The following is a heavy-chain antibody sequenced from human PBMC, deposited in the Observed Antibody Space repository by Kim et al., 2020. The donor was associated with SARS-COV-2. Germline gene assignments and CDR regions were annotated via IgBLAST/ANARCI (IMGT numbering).Heavy chain of an antibody. CDR2: IKWDGSEK. Sequence: GGSLRLSCAASGFTFSNYWMSWVRQAPGKGLEWVANIKWDGSEKYYMDSVNGRFTISRDSAKNSLYLQMNSLRAEDTAVYYCARARGAVPVGFYYYYPVDVWGQGTTVTVSS. V-gene: IGHV3-7*03. D-gene: IGHD2-2*01. CDR1: GFTFSNYW. J-gene: IGHJ6*02. CDR3: ARARGAVPVGFYYYYPVDV.